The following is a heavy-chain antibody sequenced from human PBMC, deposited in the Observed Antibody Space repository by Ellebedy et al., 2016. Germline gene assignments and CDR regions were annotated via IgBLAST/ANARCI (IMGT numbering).Heavy chain of an antibody. CDR3: AKALAYHPAFDI. CDR2: ISWNSGSI. CDR1: GFTFDDYA. J-gene: IGHJ3*02. V-gene: IGHV3-9*01. Sequence: SLKISXAASGFTFDDYAMHWVRQAPGKGLEWVSGISWNSGSIGYADSVKGRFTISRDNAKNSLYLQMNSLRAEDTALYYCAKALAYHPAFDIWGQGTMVTVSS. D-gene: IGHD3-16*01.